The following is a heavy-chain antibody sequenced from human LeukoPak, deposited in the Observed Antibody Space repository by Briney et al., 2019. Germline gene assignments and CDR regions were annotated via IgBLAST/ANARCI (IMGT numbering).Heavy chain of an antibody. D-gene: IGHD6-13*01. CDR2: INPNSGGT. CDR1: GYTFTGHY. CDR3: ARDRVAAAGTGDY. J-gene: IGHJ4*02. V-gene: IGHV1-2*02. Sequence: ASVKVSCKASGYTFTGHYMHWVRQAPGQGLEWMGWINPNSGGTNYAQKFQGRVTMTRDTSISTAYMELSRLRSDDTAVYYCARDRVAAAGTGDYWGQGTLVTVSS.